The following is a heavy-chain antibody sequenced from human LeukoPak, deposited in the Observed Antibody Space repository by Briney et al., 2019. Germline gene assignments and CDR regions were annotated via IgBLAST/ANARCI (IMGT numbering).Heavy chain of an antibody. CDR1: GYTFTGYY. V-gene: IGHV1-2*02. J-gene: IGHJ5*02. Sequence: ASVKVSCKASGYTFTGYYMHWVRQAPGQGLEWMGWINPNSGGTNYAQRFQGRVTMTRDTSISTAYMELSRLRSDDTAVYYCARDRSLRYFGWLLDWFDPWGQGTLVTVSS. D-gene: IGHD3-9*01. CDR3: ARDRSLRYFGWLLDWFDP. CDR2: INPNSGGT.